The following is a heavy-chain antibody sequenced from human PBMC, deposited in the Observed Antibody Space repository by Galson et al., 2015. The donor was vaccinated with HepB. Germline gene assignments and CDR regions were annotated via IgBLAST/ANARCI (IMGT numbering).Heavy chain of an antibody. V-gene: IGHV3-48*04. CDR1: GFTFSSYS. D-gene: IGHD2-15*01. CDR2: ISSSSSTI. J-gene: IGHJ6*02. CDR3: AAGISYYGMDV. Sequence: SLRLSCAASGFTFSSYSMNWVRQAPGKGLEWVSYISSSSSTIYYADSVKGRFTISRDNAKKSLYLQMNSLRAEDTAVYYCAAGISYYGMDVWGQGATVTVSS.